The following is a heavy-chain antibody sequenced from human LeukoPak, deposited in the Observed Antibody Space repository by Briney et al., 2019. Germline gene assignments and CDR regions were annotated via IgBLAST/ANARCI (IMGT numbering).Heavy chain of an antibody. CDR3: AREYDAFDI. CDR2: ISTTGGTT. Sequence: TGGSLRLSCAASGLTFSSYGMSWVRQAPGRGLEWVSAISTTGGTTYYADSVRGRFTISRDNAKNSLYLQMNSLRAEDTAVYYCAREYDAFDIWGQGTVVTVSS. J-gene: IGHJ3*02. V-gene: IGHV3-23*01. CDR1: GLTFSSYG.